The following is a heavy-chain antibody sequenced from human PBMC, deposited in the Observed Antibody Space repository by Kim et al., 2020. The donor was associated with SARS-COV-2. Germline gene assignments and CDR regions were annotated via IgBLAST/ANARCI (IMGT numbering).Heavy chain of an antibody. V-gene: IGHV4-39*01. CDR1: GGSISSSSYY. D-gene: IGHD2-2*01. Sequence: SETLSLTCTVSGGSISSSSYYWGWIRQPPGKGLEWIWSIYYSGSTYYNPSLKSRVTISVDTSKNPFSLNLISVTAADTAVCYCDGCNQIGVFDYWRQGT. J-gene: IGHJ4*02. CDR2: IYYSGST. CDR3: DGCNQIGVFDY.